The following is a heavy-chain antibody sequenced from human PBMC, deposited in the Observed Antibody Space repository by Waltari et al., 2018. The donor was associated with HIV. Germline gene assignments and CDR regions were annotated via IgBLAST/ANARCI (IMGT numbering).Heavy chain of an antibody. J-gene: IGHJ3*02. D-gene: IGHD3-9*01. CDR3: AKVGMTTLTSYAVDI. CDR1: GFKFDDYA. CDR2: ISWDSGTI. V-gene: IGHV3-9*01. Sequence: EVQLVESGGGLVQPGGSLSLSCAASGFKFDDYAMYWVRQAPGEGLEWVSGISWDSGTIGYADSVKGRFTISRDNANNFLSLQMNNLRAEDTALYYCAKVGMTTLTSYAVDIWGQGTMVTVSS.